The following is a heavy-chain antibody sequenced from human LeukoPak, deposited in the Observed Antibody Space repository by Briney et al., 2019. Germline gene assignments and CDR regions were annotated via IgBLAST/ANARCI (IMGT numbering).Heavy chain of an antibody. CDR1: GGSISSGSYY. V-gene: IGHV4-39*07. CDR2: MYHSGST. D-gene: IGHD3-10*01. J-gene: IGHJ5*02. CDR3: ARALITMVRGVIGNWFDP. Sequence: ASETLSLSCTVSGGSISSGSYYWGWIRQSPGKGLEWIGSMYHSGSTYYNPSLKSRVTISVDTSKNQFSLKLSSVTAADTAVYYCARALITMVRGVIGNWFDPWGQGTLVTVSS.